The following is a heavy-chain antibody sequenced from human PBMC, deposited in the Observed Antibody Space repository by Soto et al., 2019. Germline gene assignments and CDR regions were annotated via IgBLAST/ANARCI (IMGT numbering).Heavy chain of an antibody. CDR1: GGSFSGYY. D-gene: IGHD2-2*01. Sequence: PSETLSLTCAVYGGSFSGYYWSWIRQPPGKGLEWIGEINHSGSTNYNPSIKSRVTISVDTSKNQFSLKLSSVTAADTAVYYCARLFVLVRTDIVVVPAARTKRFDPWGQGTLVTVSS. J-gene: IGHJ5*02. CDR3: ARLFVLVRTDIVVVPAARTKRFDP. V-gene: IGHV4-34*01. CDR2: INHSGST.